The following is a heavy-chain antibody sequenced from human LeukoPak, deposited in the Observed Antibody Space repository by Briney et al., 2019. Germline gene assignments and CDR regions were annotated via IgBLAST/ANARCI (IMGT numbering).Heavy chain of an antibody. Sequence: SETLSLTCTVSGGSIRSYYWSCIRQPAGKGLEWIGRIYTSGNTNYNPSLKSRVTMSVDTSKNQFSLKLTSVTAADTAVYYCARGGNLGYYFDYWGQGTLVTVSS. D-gene: IGHD1-14*01. CDR1: GGSIRSYY. CDR2: IYTSGNT. V-gene: IGHV4-4*07. J-gene: IGHJ4*02. CDR3: ARGGNLGYYFDY.